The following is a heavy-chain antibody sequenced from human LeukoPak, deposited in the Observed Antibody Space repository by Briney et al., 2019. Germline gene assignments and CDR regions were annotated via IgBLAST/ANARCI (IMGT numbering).Heavy chain of an antibody. CDR3: ARERWELRSYFDY. Sequence: GGSLRLSCAASGFTFSTYAMHWVRQAPGKGLEWVAGISYDGSSKYYADSVKGRFTISRDNSKNTLYLQMNSLRAEDTAVYYCARERWELRSYFDYWGQGTLVTVSS. D-gene: IGHD1-26*01. CDR1: GFTFSTYA. V-gene: IGHV3-30*04. CDR2: ISYDGSSK. J-gene: IGHJ4*03.